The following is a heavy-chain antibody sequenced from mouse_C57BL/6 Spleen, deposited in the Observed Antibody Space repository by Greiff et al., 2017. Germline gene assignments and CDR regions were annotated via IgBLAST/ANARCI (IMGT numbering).Heavy chain of an antibody. CDR1: GYTFTSYG. V-gene: IGHV1-81*01. Sequence: VQLQQSGAELARPGASVKLSCKASGYTFTSYGISWVKQRTGQGLEWIGEIYPRSGNTYYNEKFKGKATLTADKSSSTAYMELRSLKSEDSAVYFCARVLYYGSSYRYFDVWGTGTTVTVSS. CDR3: ARVLYYGSSYRYFDV. J-gene: IGHJ1*03. D-gene: IGHD1-1*01. CDR2: IYPRSGNT.